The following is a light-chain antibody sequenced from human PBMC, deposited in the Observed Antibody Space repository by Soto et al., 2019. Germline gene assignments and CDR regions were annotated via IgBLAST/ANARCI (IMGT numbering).Light chain of an antibody. V-gene: IGKV2D-29*02. Sequence: DVVMPQTPLSLSVAPGQPASISCKSSQSLLHITGETFLFWYLQKPGQSPQLLIYEVSTRVSGVRDRFSGRVSGTDFTPEISRVETDDVGIYYCMQSTQLPPTFGQGPRL. CDR3: MQSTQLPPT. CDR2: EVS. CDR1: QSLLHITGETF. J-gene: IGKJ5*01.